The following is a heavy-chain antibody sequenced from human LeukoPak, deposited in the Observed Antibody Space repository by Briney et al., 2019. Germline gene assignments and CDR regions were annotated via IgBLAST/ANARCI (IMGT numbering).Heavy chain of an antibody. V-gene: IGHV3-23*01. J-gene: IGHJ4*02. CDR2: ISGSGGST. CDR3: AKAIVVVPAARHYFDY. Sequence: GGSLRLSCAASGFTFSSYWMHWVRQAPGKGLEWVSAISGSGGSTYYADSVKGRFTISRDNSKNTLYLQMNSLRAEDTAVYYCAKAIVVVPAARHYFDYWGQGTLVIVSS. D-gene: IGHD2-2*01. CDR1: GFTFSSYW.